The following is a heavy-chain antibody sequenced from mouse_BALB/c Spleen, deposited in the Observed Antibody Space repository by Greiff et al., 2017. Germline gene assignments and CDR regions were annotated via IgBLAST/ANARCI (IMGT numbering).Heavy chain of an antibody. V-gene: IGHV1S126*01. CDR3: ARSRYYYGSPNGRNFDD. J-gene: IGHJ2*01. Sequence: QVQLQQSGPQLVRPGASVKISCKASGYSFTSYWMHWVKQRPGQGLEWIGMIDPSDSETRLNQKFKDKATLTVDKSSSTAYMQLSSPTSEDSAVYYCARSRYYYGSPNGRNFDDWGQGTTLTVSS. CDR2: IDPSDSET. CDR1: GYSFTSYW. D-gene: IGHD1-1*01.